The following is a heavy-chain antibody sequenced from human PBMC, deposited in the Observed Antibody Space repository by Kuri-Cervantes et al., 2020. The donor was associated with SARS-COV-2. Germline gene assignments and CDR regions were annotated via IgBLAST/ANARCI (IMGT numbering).Heavy chain of an antibody. V-gene: IGHV3-48*03. D-gene: IGHD3-16*01. CDR1: GFTFSSYE. Sequence: GGSLRLSCAASGFTFSSYEMNWVRQAPGKGLEWVSYISSSGSTIYYADSVKGRFTISRDNAKNSLYLQMNSLRAEDTAVYYFASLLSGGGAHLYYFYMDAWGKGTSVTVSS. J-gene: IGHJ6*03. CDR2: ISSSGSTI. CDR3: ASLLSGGGAHLYYFYMDA.